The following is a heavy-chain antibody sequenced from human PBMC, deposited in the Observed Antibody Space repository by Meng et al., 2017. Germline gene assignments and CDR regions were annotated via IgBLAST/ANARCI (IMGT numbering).Heavy chain of an antibody. CDR3: AKAVVVPAAMYYFDY. CDR2: LSGSGDST. V-gene: IGHV3-23*01. Sequence: GESLKISCAASGFTFSNYAMTWVRQAPGKGLEWVSTLSGSGDSTYYADSVKGRFTISRDNSKNTLYLQMTNLRAEDTAVYYCAKAVVVPAAMYYFDYWGQGTQVTVSS. D-gene: IGHD2-2*01. J-gene: IGHJ4*02. CDR1: GFTFSNYA.